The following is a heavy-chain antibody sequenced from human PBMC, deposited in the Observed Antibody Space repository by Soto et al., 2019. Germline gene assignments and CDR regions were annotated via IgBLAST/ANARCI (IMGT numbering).Heavy chain of an antibody. V-gene: IGHV3-23*01. Sequence: SLRLSCAASGFTFSSYAMSWVRQAPGKGLEWVSAISGSGGSTYYADSVKGRFTISRDNSKNTLYLQMNSLRAEDTAVYYCAKLYYYDSSGYLHYWGQGTLVTVSS. CDR3: AKLYYYDSSGYLHY. CDR1: GFTFSSYA. D-gene: IGHD3-22*01. J-gene: IGHJ4*02. CDR2: ISGSGGST.